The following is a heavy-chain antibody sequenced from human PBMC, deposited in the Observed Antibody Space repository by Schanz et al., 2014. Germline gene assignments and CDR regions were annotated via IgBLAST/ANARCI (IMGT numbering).Heavy chain of an antibody. V-gene: IGHV1-18*04. CDR2: ISAYNGNM. CDR1: GYSFNLFG. CDR3: ARGTALAYYGMDV. Sequence: QVQLVQSGAEVQKPGASVMLSCKTSGYSFNLFGVSWVRQAPGQGLEWMGWISAYNGNMNYAPKFQGRVTMTTDTSTSTAYMELRNLRSDDTAVYYCARGTALAYYGMDVWGQGTTVTVSS. J-gene: IGHJ6*02. D-gene: IGHD4-17*01.